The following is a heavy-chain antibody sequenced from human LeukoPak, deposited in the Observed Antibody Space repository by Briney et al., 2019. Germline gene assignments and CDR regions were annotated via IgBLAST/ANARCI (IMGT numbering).Heavy chain of an antibody. CDR3: ARGMYSGSYYGGDY. D-gene: IGHD1-26*01. J-gene: IGHJ4*02. CDR2: IYSGGST. V-gene: IGHV3-66*02. CDR1: GFTVSSNY. Sequence: GGSLRLSCAASGFTVSSNYMSWVRQAPGKGLEWVSVIYSGGSTYYADSVKGRFTISRDNSKNTLYLQMNSLRAEDTAVYYCARGMYSGSYYGGDYWGQGTLVTVSS.